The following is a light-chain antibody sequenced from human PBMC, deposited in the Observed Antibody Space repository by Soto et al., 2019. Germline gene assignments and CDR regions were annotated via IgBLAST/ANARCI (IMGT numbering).Light chain of an antibody. Sequence: QSALTQPRSVSGSPGQSVTISCTGTSSDVGGYNYVSWYQQHPGKAPKLMIYDVSKRPSGVPDRFSGSKSGNTASLTISGLQAEDEADYSCCAYAGSSPVFGTGTKLTVL. CDR1: SSDVGGYNY. CDR3: CAYAGSSPV. V-gene: IGLV2-11*01. CDR2: DVS. J-gene: IGLJ1*01.